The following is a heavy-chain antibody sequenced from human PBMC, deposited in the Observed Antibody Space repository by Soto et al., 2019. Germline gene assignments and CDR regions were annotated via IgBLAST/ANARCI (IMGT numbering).Heavy chain of an antibody. CDR3: AREPPAAGENWFDP. Sequence: PSETLSLTCTVSGGSTSNYYCNWIRQPPGKGLEWIGYIYHSGSTNYNPSVKSRVTISIDTTKNQFSLKLSSVTAADTAVYYCAREPPAAGENWFDPWGQGTLVTVSS. CDR1: GGSTSNYY. V-gene: IGHV4-59*01. CDR2: IYHSGST. D-gene: IGHD6-13*01. J-gene: IGHJ5*02.